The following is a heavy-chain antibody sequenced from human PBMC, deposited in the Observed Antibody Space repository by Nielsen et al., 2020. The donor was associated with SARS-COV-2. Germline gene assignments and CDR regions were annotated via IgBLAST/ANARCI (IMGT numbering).Heavy chain of an antibody. CDR2: IKQDGSEK. CDR3: AREAAEQLVPSGMDV. D-gene: IGHD6-6*01. J-gene: IGHJ6*02. V-gene: IGHV3-7*03. CDR1: GFTFSSYW. Sequence: GSLRLSCAASGFTFSSYWMSWVRQAPGKGLEWVANIKQDGSEKYYVDSVKGRFTISRDNAKNSLYLQMNSLRAEDTAVYYCAREAAEQLVPSGMDVWGQGTTVTVSS.